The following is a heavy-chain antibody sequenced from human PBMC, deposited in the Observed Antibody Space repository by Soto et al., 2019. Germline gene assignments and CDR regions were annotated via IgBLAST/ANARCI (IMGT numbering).Heavy chain of an antibody. CDR3: ARGGWRHIDY. J-gene: IGHJ4*02. CDR2: INHSGST. D-gene: IGHD3-3*01. CDR1: GGSFSAYY. V-gene: IGHV4-34*01. Sequence: PSETLSLTCAVYGGSFSAYYWTWIRQPPGTGLEWIGEINHSGSTNYNPSLKSRVTISVDTSKNQFTLKLSSVTAADTAVYYCARGGWRHIDYWGQGTLVTVSS.